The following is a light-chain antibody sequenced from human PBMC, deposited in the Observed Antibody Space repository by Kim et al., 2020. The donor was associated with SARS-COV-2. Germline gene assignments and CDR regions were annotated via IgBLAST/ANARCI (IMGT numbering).Light chain of an antibody. CDR3: QAWDSSFVV. Sequence: SYELTQPPSVSVSPGQTASITCSGYKLGDKYACWYQQKPGQSPVLVIYQDSKRPSGIPERFSGSNSGNTATLTISGTQAMDEADYYCQAWDSSFVVFGGG. CDR1: KLGDKY. CDR2: QDS. V-gene: IGLV3-1*01. J-gene: IGLJ2*01.